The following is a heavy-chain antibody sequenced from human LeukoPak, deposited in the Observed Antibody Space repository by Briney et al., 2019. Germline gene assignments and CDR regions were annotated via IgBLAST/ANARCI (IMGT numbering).Heavy chain of an antibody. Sequence: GGSLRLSCAASGFTVSSNYMSSVRQAPGNGLGWVLVIYSGGSTSYAHSVKARFTISSDNSKNTLYLKMNSLRAEDTAVYYCALGYYGMDVWDQGTTVTVSS. D-gene: IGHD3-16*01. CDR3: ALGYYGMDV. V-gene: IGHV3-66*01. J-gene: IGHJ6*02. CDR2: IYSGGST. CDR1: GFTVSSNY.